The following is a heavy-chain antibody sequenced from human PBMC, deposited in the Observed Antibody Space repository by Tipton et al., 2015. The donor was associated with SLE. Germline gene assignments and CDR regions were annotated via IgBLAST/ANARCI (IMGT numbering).Heavy chain of an antibody. CDR1: GGPVTSVNNY. V-gene: IGHV4-31*02. CDR2: ISYSGST. J-gene: IGHJ6*02. Sequence: LRLSCSVSGGPVTSVNNYWSWIRQHPGKGLEWIGYISYSGSTYYNPSLESRVTISVDTSKNQFSLKLSSVTAADTAVYYCARTWDYDFWSGYYMRYYYYGMDVWGQGTTVTVSS. CDR3: ARTWDYDFWSGYYMRYYYYGMDV. D-gene: IGHD3-3*01.